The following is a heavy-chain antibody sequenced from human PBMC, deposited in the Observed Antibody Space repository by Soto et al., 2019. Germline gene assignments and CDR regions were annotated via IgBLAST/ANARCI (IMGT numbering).Heavy chain of an antibody. CDR1: GFIFSSYW. D-gene: IGHD7-27*01. CDR2: INQDGREK. CDR3: ARDGEAPGLYLDY. Sequence: AGGSLRLSCAASGFIFSSYWMNWVRQAPGKGLEWVASINQDGREKYYVDSVKGRFTISRDNAKNSLYLQVNSLRAEDTAVYYCARDGEAPGLYLDYWGQGTLVTV. J-gene: IGHJ4*02. V-gene: IGHV3-7*01.